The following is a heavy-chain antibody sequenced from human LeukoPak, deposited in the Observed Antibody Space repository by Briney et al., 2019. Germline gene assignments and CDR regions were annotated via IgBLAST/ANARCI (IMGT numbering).Heavy chain of an antibody. CDR1: GYTFTGYY. D-gene: IGHD3-16*01. J-gene: IGHJ5*02. Sequence: ASVKVSCKXSGYTFTGYYMHWVRQAPGQGLEWMGWINPNSGGTNYAQKFQGRVTMTRDTSISTAYMELSRLRSDDTAVYYCARDSVPTSGFDPWGQGTLVTVSS. V-gene: IGHV1-2*02. CDR2: INPNSGGT. CDR3: ARDSVPTSGFDP.